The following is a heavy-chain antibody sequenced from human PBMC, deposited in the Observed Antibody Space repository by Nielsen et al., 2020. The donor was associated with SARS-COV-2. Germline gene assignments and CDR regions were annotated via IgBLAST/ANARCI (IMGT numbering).Heavy chain of an antibody. D-gene: IGHD6-19*01. CDR1: GFTFSSYA. V-gene: IGHV3-23*01. CDR2: ISGSGGST. J-gene: IGHJ4*02. Sequence: GESLKISCAASGFTFSSYAMSWVRQAPGKGLEWVSAISGSGGSTYYADSVKGRFTISRDNSKNTLYLQMNSLRAEDTAVYYCARDGAWGPYSRGWLDYWGQGTLVTVSS. CDR3: ARDGAWGPYSRGWLDY.